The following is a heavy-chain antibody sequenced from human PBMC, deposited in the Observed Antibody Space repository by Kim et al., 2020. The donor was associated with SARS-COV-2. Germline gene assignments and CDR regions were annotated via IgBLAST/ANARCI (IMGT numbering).Heavy chain of an antibody. CDR3: ARVYFWSGYNTFDH. J-gene: IGHJ5*02. Sequence: GGSLRLSCVVSGFTFSSYNMVWVRQAPGKGLEWVSYITSRSDIIYYVDSVKGRFTVSRDDARSSLFLQMNSLRDEDTAVYYCARVYFWSGYNTFDHWGQGTLVTVSS. CDR1: GFTFSSYN. V-gene: IGHV3-48*02. D-gene: IGHD3-3*01. CDR2: ITSRSDII.